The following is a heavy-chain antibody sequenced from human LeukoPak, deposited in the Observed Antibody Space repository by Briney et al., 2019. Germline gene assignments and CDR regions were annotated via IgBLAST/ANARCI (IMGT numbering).Heavy chain of an antibody. Sequence: GGALRLSCAASGFTFSGFAMSWGRQAPGEGLEWGSAIGNGGGGANYADSVRGRFTISRDNSKNTLYLQTTSLRAEDTALYYCARDFGRVVVAASAWGQGAMVTVSS. J-gene: IGHJ3*01. D-gene: IGHD2-15*01. V-gene: IGHV3-23*01. CDR3: ARDFGRVVVAASA. CDR1: GFTFSGFA. CDR2: IGNGGGGA.